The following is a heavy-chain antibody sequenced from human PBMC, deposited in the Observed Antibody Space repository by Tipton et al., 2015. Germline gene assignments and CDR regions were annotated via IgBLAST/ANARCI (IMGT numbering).Heavy chain of an antibody. CDR3: AREIPRTRRGIVVVGSYYFDY. D-gene: IGHD3-22*01. CDR1: GGSTSSYY. Sequence: TLSLTCTVSGGSTSSYYWNWIRQPPGKGLEWIGCVYYSGSTNYNPSLKGRVTMSVDTSKNQFSLHLSSVTAADTAVYYCAREIPRTRRGIVVVGSYYFDYWGQGTLVTVSS. J-gene: IGHJ4*02. CDR2: VYYSGST. V-gene: IGHV4-59*12.